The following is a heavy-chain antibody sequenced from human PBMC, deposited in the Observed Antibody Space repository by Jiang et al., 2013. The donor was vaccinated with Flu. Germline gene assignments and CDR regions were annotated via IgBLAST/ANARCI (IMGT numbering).Heavy chain of an antibody. V-gene: IGHV1-69*04. J-gene: IGHJ4*02. Sequence: SGAEVKKPGSSVKVSCKASEGTFNSYGISWVRQAPGQGPEWMGAIIPIRGMMTKYGQRFQGRLAITADKSTTTIYMELSFLRSDDTAIYYCVRDDPLGHCTNGVCFDYWGQGTLVTVSS. CDR3: VRDDPLGHCTNGVCFDY. D-gene: IGHD2-8*01. CDR1: EGTFNSYG. CDR2: IIPIRGMMT.